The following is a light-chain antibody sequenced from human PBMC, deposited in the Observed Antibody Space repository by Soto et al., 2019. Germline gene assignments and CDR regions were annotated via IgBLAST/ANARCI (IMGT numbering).Light chain of an antibody. CDR1: QSVSYY. CDR2: DAS. Sequence: EIVLTQSPATLSLSPGERASLSCRTSQSVSYYLAWYQQKPGRAPRLLLYDASNRATGIPARFSGSGSGTXXXXXIXXXXPXDSXVYYXQQRLTYPLTFGGGT. V-gene: IGKV3-11*01. J-gene: IGKJ4*01. CDR3: QQRLTYPLT.